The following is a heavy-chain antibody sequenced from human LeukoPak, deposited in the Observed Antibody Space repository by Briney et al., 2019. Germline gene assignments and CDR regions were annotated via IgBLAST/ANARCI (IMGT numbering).Heavy chain of an antibody. CDR3: AREGDSSGPHPDAFDI. CDR2: ISYDGSNK. V-gene: IGHV3-30*19. CDR1: GFTFSTYG. Sequence: GGSLRLSCAASGFTFSTYGMHWVRQAPGKGLEWVAVISYDGSNKYYADSVKGRFTISRDNSKNTLYLQMNSLRAEDTAVYYCAREGDSSGPHPDAFDIWGQGTMVTVSS. J-gene: IGHJ3*02. D-gene: IGHD3-22*01.